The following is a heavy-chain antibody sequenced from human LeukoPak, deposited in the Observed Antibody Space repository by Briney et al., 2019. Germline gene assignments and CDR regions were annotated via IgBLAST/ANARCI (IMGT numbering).Heavy chain of an antibody. CDR2: ISGSGGST. J-gene: IGHJ4*02. CDR3: VRYCSSTSCFPHPYYFDY. Sequence: PGGSLRLSCAASGFTFSSYAMSWVRQAPGKGLEWVSAISGSGGSTYYADSVKGRFTISRDNSKNTPYLQMNSLRAEDTAVYYCVRYCSSTSCFPHPYYFDYWGQGTLVTVSS. V-gene: IGHV3-23*01. D-gene: IGHD2-2*01. CDR1: GFTFSSYA.